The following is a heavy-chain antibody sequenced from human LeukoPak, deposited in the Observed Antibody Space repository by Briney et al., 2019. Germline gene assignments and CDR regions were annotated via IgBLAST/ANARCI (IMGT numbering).Heavy chain of an antibody. CDR1: GFTFGDYW. CDR2: INGDERSR. J-gene: IGHJ4*02. Sequence: GGSLRLSCEVSGFTFGDYWMHWVRQPPGKGLVWVSRINGDERSRAYADSVKGRFTISRDNSKNTLYLQMNSLRAEDTAVYYCAKTDSSDYSYYFDYWGQGTLVTVSS. V-gene: IGHV3-74*01. CDR3: AKTDSSDYSYYFDY. D-gene: IGHD3-22*01.